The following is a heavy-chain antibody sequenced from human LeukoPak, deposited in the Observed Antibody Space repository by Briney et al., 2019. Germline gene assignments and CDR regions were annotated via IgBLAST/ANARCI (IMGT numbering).Heavy chain of an antibody. D-gene: IGHD3-10*01. J-gene: IGHJ6*03. CDR1: GGTFSSYA. Sequence: GSSVKVSCKASGGTFSSYAISGVRQAPGQGLEGMGGIIPIFGKANYAQKFQGRATITTDESTSPAYMELSSLRSEDTAVYYCARDGSGSYYTARHYYYYMDVWGKGTTVTVSS. V-gene: IGHV1-69*05. CDR3: ARDGSGSYYTARHYYYYMDV. CDR2: IIPIFGKA.